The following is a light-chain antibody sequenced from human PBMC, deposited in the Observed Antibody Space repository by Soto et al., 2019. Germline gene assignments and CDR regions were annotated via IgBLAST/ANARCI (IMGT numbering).Light chain of an antibody. V-gene: IGLV2-23*01. CDR3: TSYAGANNYYL. CDR2: KGT. Sequence: QSVLAQPASVSGSPGQSITISCTGTSSDVGAYNSVSWYQQHPHRAPQVIIYKGTQRPSGVSNRFSGSTSGNAASLTISGLQADDEADYYCTSYAGANNYYLFGPGTKVTVL. J-gene: IGLJ1*01. CDR1: SSDVGAYNS.